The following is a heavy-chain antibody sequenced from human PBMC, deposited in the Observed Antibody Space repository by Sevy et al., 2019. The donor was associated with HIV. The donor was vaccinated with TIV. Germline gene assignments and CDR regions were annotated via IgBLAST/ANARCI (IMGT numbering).Heavy chain of an antibody. CDR2: ISYAGDNK. J-gene: IGHJ6*02. CDR3: AKAHADCSGGTCYTAHYYYDMDV. Sequence: GESLKISCAASGFAFSDYAMHWVRQAPGKGLEWVAAISYAGDNKYFADSVKGRFTVSKDNSKNLLYLEMNSLRAGDTAVYYCAKAHADCSGGTCYTAHYYYDMDVWGRGATVTVSS. V-gene: IGHV3-30*18. D-gene: IGHD2-15*01. CDR1: GFAFSDYA.